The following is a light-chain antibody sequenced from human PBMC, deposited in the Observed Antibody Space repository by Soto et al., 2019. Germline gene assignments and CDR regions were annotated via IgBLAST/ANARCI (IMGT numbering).Light chain of an antibody. J-gene: IGKJ2*01. CDR1: QSISSW. Sequence: DIQMTQSPSNLSASVGDRVTITCRASQSISSWLAWYQQKPGKAPKLLIYDASSLESGVPSRFSGSGSGTEFTLTISSLQPDDFATYYFQQYNSYSPYTFGQGTKLEIK. V-gene: IGKV1-5*01. CDR3: QQYNSYSPYT. CDR2: DAS.